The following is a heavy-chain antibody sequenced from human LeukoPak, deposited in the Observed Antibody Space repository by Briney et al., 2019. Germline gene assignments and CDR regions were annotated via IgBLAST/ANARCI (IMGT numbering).Heavy chain of an antibody. V-gene: IGHV3-23*01. J-gene: IGHJ3*02. CDR2: ISGSGGST. D-gene: IGHD3-22*01. Sequence: GGSLRLSCAASGFTFSSYAMSWVRQAPGKGLEWVSAISGSGGSTYYADSVKGRFTISRDNSKNTLYLQMNSLRAEDTAVYYCAKVDAYYYDSSGQKAFDIWGQGTMVTVSS. CDR1: GFTFSSYA. CDR3: AKVDAYYYDSSGQKAFDI.